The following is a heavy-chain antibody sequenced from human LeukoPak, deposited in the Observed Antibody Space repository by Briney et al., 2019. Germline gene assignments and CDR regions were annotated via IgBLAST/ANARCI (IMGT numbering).Heavy chain of an antibody. J-gene: IGHJ4*02. Sequence: ASVKVSCKASGYTFTGYYMHWVRQAPGKGLEWMGGFDPEDGETIYAQKFQGRVTMTRDTSISTAYMELSRLRSDDTAVYYCACWELGGDYWGQGTLVTVSS. V-gene: IGHV1-2*02. D-gene: IGHD1-26*01. CDR1: GYTFTGYY. CDR2: FDPEDGET. CDR3: ACWELGGDY.